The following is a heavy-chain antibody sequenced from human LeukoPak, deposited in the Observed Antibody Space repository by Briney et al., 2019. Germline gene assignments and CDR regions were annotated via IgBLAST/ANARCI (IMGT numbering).Heavy chain of an antibody. V-gene: IGHV3-30-3*01. Sequence: GGSLRLSCAASGFTFSNYAMHCARQAPGKGLEWVAFISHDRSNNCHADSVKGRFTISRDNSKNTLYLQMNSLRAEDTAVYFCAKDRLNYYGSGGFYNWGQGTLVTVSS. CDR3: AKDRLNYYGSGGFYN. D-gene: IGHD3-10*01. CDR1: GFTFSNYA. CDR2: ISHDRSNN. J-gene: IGHJ4*02.